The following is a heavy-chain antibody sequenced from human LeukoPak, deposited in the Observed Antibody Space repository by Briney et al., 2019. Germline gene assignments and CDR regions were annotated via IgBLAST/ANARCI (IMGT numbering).Heavy chain of an antibody. D-gene: IGHD2-15*01. CDR3: ARALSGLDCSGGSCYLRAVWFDP. V-gene: IGHV4-59*01. Sequence: SETLSLTCAVSGGSISSYYWSWIRQPPGKGLEGIGYIYYSGSTNYNPSLKSRVTISVDTSKNQFSLKLSSVTAADTAVYYCARALSGLDCSGGSCYLRAVWFDPWGQGTLVTVSS. CDR1: GGSISSYY. CDR2: IYYSGST. J-gene: IGHJ5*02.